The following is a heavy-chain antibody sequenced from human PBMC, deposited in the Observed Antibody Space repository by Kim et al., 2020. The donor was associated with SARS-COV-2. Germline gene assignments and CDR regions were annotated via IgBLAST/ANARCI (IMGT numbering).Heavy chain of an antibody. Sequence: GGSLRLSCAASGFTFSNYGMHWVRQAPGKGLEWVALIWYDGSNEYYADSVKDRFTISRDDSKDMLYLQLNSLRAEDTAVYFCARDKGSSSSHSSLGYWGQGALVTVSS. CDR2: IWYDGSNE. CDR3: ARDKGSSSSHSSLGY. J-gene: IGHJ4*02. V-gene: IGHV3-33*01. CDR1: GFTFSNYG. D-gene: IGHD6-6*01.